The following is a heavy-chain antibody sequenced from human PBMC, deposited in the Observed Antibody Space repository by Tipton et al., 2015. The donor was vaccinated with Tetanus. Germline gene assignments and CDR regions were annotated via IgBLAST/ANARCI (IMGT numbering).Heavy chain of an antibody. CDR3: AGYSIFGADARPNYNYGMDV. D-gene: IGHD3-3*01. Sequence: TLSLTCTVSGGSITSNYWTWIRQPAGKGLEWIGRIYAPGITNYNPSLKSRVSMSVDTSKNQFSLRLSSVTAADTAVYYCAGYSIFGADARPNYNYGMDVWGQGTTVTVSS. CDR2: IYAPGIT. J-gene: IGHJ6*02. V-gene: IGHV4-4*07. CDR1: GGSITSNY.